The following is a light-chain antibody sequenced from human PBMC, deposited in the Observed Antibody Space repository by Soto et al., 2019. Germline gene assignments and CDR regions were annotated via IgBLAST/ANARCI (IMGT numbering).Light chain of an antibody. V-gene: IGKV1-39*01. CDR1: QNISRY. Sequence: DIQMTQSPSSLSASVGDRVTITCRASQNISRYLNWYRQKLGKAPNVLIYAASSLQSGVPSRFSGSGSGTDFTLTISSLQAEDFATYYCQQSYSTLLTFGPGTKVQIK. CDR2: AAS. CDR3: QQSYSTLLT. J-gene: IGKJ3*01.